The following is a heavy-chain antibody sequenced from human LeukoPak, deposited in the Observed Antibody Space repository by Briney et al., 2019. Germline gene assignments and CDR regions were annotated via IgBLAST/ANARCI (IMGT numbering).Heavy chain of an antibody. CDR3: ARGRFLEWLRPFDY. CDR2: INHSGST. Sequence: SETLSLTCAVYGRSFSGYYWSWIRQPPGKGLEWIGEINHSGSTNYNPSLKSRVTISVDTSKNQFSLKLSSVTAADTAVYYCARGRFLEWLRPFDYWGQGTLVTVSS. V-gene: IGHV4-34*01. J-gene: IGHJ4*02. D-gene: IGHD3-3*01. CDR1: GRSFSGYY.